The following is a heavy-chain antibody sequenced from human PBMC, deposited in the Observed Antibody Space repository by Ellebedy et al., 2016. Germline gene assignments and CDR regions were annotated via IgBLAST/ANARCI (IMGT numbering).Heavy chain of an antibody. CDR2: INHSGSP. Sequence: GSLRLSCAVYGGSFSGYYWSWIRQPPGKGLEWIGEINHSGSPNYNPSLKSRVTISVDTSKNQFSLNLTSVSVADTAVYYCARDVQPITIFGVVPVYYYYGMDVWGQGTTVTVSS. J-gene: IGHJ6*02. CDR3: ARDVQPITIFGVVPVYYYYGMDV. CDR1: GGSFSGYY. V-gene: IGHV4-34*01. D-gene: IGHD3-3*01.